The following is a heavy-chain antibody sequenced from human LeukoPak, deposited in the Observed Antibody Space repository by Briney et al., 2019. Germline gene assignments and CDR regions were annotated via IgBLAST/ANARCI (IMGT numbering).Heavy chain of an antibody. CDR2: ISVGGGST. CDR1: GFTFSSFP. J-gene: IGHJ4*02. CDR3: AKAVVVITTTPLDY. Sequence: GGSLSPSCPASGFTFSSFPMSWARLPPGKGLGWVSAISVGGGSTYYADSVKGRFTIARDNSKTTLYLQMNSLRAEDTAVYYCAKAVVVITTTPLDYWGQGTLVTVSS. D-gene: IGHD3-22*01. V-gene: IGHV3-23*01.